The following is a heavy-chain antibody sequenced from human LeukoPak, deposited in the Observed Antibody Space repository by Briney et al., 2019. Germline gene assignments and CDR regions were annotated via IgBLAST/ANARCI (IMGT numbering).Heavy chain of an antibody. CDR3: ARDNGHRIVATILDY. Sequence: GGSLRLSCAASGFTFISYGMHWVRQAPGKGLEWVSVIWYDGSNKYYADSVKGRFTISRDNSKNTLYLQMNSLRAEDTAVYYCARDNGHRIVATILDYWGQGTLVTVSS. D-gene: IGHD5-12*01. CDR1: GFTFISYG. V-gene: IGHV3-33*01. J-gene: IGHJ4*02. CDR2: IWYDGSNK.